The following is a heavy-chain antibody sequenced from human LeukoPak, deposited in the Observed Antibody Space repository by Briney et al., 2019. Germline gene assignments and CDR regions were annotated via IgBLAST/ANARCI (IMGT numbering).Heavy chain of an antibody. D-gene: IGHD2-15*01. V-gene: IGHV4-34*01. CDR1: GGSISGYY. CDR2: INHSGST. J-gene: IGHJ4*02. Sequence: SETLSLTCTVSGGSISGYYWSWIRQPPGKGLEWIGEINHSGSTNYNPSLESRVTISVDTSKNQFSLKLSSVTAADTAVYYCARGRGYCSGGSCYYFDYWGQGTLVTVSS. CDR3: ARGRGYCSGGSCYYFDY.